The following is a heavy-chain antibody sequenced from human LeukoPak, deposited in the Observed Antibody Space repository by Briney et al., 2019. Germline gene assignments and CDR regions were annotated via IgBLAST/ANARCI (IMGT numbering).Heavy chain of an antibody. J-gene: IGHJ3*02. V-gene: IGHV3-48*03. CDR1: GFTFSSYA. CDR2: ISSSGSTI. D-gene: IGHD6-19*01. CDR3: ARDLGSGWYRAFDI. Sequence: GGSLRLSCAASGFTFSSYAMSWVRQAPGKGLEWASYISSSGSTIYYADSVKGRFTISRDNAKNSLYLQMNSLRAEDTAVYYCARDLGSGWYRAFDIWGQGTMVTVSS.